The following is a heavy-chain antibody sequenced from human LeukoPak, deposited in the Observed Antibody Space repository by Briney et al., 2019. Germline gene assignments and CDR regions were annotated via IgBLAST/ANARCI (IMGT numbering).Heavy chain of an antibody. J-gene: IGHJ4*02. CDR1: GGTFSSYT. V-gene: IGHV1-69*02. CDR3: ARTGTARGPPLDY. Sequence: SVKVSCKASGGTFSSYTISWVRQAPGQGLEWMGRIIPILGIANYAQKFQGRVTITADKSTSTAYMELSSLRSEDTAVYYCARTGTARGPPLDYWGQEPRVTVSS. D-gene: IGHD5-18*01. CDR2: IIPILGIA.